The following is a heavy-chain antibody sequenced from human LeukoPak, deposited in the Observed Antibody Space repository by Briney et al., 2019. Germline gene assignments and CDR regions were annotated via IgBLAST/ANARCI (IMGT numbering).Heavy chain of an antibody. J-gene: IGHJ4*02. V-gene: IGHV3-11*03. D-gene: IGHD6-19*01. CDR3: AKLPVIAVAGTGLFDY. CDR2: ISPSSSYT. Sequence: GGSLRLSCAASGFTFSDYYLSWVRQAPGKGLEWVSFISPSSSYTNYADSVKGRFTISRDNAKNSLYLQMSSLRAEDTAVYYCAKLPVIAVAGTGLFDYWGQGTLVTVSS. CDR1: GFTFSDYY.